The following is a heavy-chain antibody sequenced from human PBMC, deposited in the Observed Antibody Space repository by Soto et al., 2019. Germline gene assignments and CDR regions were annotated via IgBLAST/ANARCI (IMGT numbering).Heavy chain of an antibody. J-gene: IGHJ5*02. V-gene: IGHV4-59*01. D-gene: IGHD6-25*01. CDR3: ARGLYKQRLIPTWFDP. Sequence: SATLSLTRTVSGGSISSYCRSWIRQPPGKGLEWIVYIYYSGSTNYNPSLKSRVTISVDTYKNQFSLKLSSVTAADTAVYYCARGLYKQRLIPTWFDPWGQGPLVTVS. CDR1: GGSISSYC. CDR2: IYYSGST.